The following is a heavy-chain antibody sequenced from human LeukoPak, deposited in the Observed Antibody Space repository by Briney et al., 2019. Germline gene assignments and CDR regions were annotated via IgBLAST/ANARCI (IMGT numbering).Heavy chain of an antibody. CDR3: ARGREFDFWSGYGTFYYYMDV. J-gene: IGHJ6*03. V-gene: IGHV1-8*01. Sequence: ASVTVSFKASGYTFTSYDINWMRQAPGQGLGWMGWMNTKSGNTGYAQKFQGRVTMTRNTSISTAYMELSSLRSEDTAVYYCARGREFDFWSGYGTFYYYMDVWGKGTTVTVSS. D-gene: IGHD3-3*01. CDR2: MNTKSGNT. CDR1: GYTFTSYD.